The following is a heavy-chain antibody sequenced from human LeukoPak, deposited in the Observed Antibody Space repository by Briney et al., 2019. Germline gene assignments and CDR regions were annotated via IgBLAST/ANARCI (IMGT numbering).Heavy chain of an antibody. Sequence: PSETLSLTCTVSGGSIGSSSYYWSWIRQPPGKGLEWIGYIYYSGSTNYNPSLKSRVTISVDTSKNQFSLKLSSVTAADTAVYYCARGTYYDYVWGSYRYLGLDPWGQGTLVTVSS. CDR3: ARGTYYDYVWGSYRYLGLDP. J-gene: IGHJ5*02. V-gene: IGHV4-61*01. CDR2: IYYSGST. D-gene: IGHD3-16*02. CDR1: GGSIGSSSYY.